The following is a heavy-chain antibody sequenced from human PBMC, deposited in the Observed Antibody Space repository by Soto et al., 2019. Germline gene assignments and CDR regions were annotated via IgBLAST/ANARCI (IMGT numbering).Heavy chain of an antibody. D-gene: IGHD6-25*01. J-gene: IGHJ6*02. CDR3: ARGLRTGNYGMDV. V-gene: IGHV1-69*13. CDR2: IIPMFETV. Sequence: GASVKVSRKASGGTFDNYAVSWVRQAPGQGPEWMGGIIPMFETVNYAQRFQGRLTIAADESTSTAYMELTSLTSADTAIYFCARGLRTGNYGMDVWGQGTTVTVSS. CDR1: GGTFDNYA.